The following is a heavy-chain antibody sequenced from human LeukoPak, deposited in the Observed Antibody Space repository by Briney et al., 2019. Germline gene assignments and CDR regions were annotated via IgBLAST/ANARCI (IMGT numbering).Heavy chain of an antibody. CDR1: GGSISSGGYY. D-gene: IGHD3-22*01. Sequence: SETLSLTCNVSGGSISSGGYYWSWIRQHPGKGLEWIGYIYYSGSTYYNPSLKSRVTISVDTSKNQFSLKLSSVTAADTAVYYCARDFRVGWLDNYYYYGMDVWGQGTTVTVSS. J-gene: IGHJ6*02. CDR2: IYYSGST. CDR3: ARDFRVGWLDNYYYYGMDV. V-gene: IGHV4-31*03.